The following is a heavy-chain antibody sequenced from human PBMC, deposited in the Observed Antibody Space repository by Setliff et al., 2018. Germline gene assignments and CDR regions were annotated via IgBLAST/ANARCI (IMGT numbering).Heavy chain of an antibody. Sequence: GGSLRLSCAASRFTFSNYWMSWVRQAPGKGLEWVANIKEDGSQRNYVDAVRGRFTVSRDDARNLLYLQMNSLRVDDTAVYYCSSYLVSWGQGALVTVSS. CDR2: IKEDGSQR. V-gene: IGHV3-7*01. J-gene: IGHJ4*02. D-gene: IGHD2-21*01. CDR3: SSYLVS. CDR1: RFTFSNYW.